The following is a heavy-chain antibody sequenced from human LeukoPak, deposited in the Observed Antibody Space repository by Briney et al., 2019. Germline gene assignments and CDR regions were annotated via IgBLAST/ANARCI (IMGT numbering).Heavy chain of an antibody. J-gene: IGHJ4*02. V-gene: IGHV3-23*01. Sequence: PGGSLRLSCAASTFTFKRYAMSWVRQAPGKGLEWVSAITGSGGTTYYADSVKGRFTIYRDNSKNTLYLQMNSLRAEDTTVYFCAKGGNGDYIDHWGQGTLVTVSS. CDR2: ITGSGGTT. D-gene: IGHD4-17*01. CDR1: TFTFKRYA. CDR3: AKGGNGDYIDH.